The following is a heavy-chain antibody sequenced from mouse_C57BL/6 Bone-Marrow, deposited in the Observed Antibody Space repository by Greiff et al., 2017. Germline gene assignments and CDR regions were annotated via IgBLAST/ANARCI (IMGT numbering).Heavy chain of an antibody. V-gene: IGHV1-64*01. D-gene: IGHD4-1*01. CDR3: ARKSSTGTVFFDY. CDR1: GYTFTSYW. CDR2: IHPNSGST. J-gene: IGHJ2*01. Sequence: QVQLKQPGAELVKPGASVKLSCKASGYTFTSYWMHWVKQRPGQGLEWIGMIHPNSGSTNYNEKFKSKATLTVDKSSSTAYMQLSSLTSEDSAVYYCARKSSTGTVFFDYWGQGTTLTVSS.